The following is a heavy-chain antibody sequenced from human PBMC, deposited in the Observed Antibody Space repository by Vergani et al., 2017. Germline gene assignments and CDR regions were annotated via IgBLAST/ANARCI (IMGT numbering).Heavy chain of an antibody. CDR3: ARNRAIELAGRMHYYYAIDV. CDR2: IYDNGNT. CDR1: GVSIKSRSYY. Sequence: QLQLQESGPGLVKPSETLSLTCAVSGVSIKSRSYYWGWIRQSPGKGLEWIGSIYDNGNTYYNPSLKSRVAISVDTSKNQVSLNLGSVTAADTAVYYCARNRAIELAGRMHYYYAIDVWGQGITVTVSS. V-gene: IGHV4-39*01. J-gene: IGHJ6*02. D-gene: IGHD5-24*01.